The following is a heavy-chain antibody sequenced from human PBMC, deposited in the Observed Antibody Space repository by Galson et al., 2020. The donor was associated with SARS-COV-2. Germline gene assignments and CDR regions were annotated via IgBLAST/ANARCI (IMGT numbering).Heavy chain of an antibody. CDR2: INPSGGST. D-gene: IGHD4-17*01. CDR3: ARDLTVTTNYYDYYGMDV. V-gene: IGHV1-46*01. Sequence: ASVKVSCKASGYTFTSYYMHWVRQAPGQGLEWMGIINPSGGSTSYAQKFQGRVTMTRDTSTSTVYMELSSLRSEDTAVYYCARDLTVTTNYYDYYGMDVWGQGTTVTVSS. CDR1: GYTFTSYY. J-gene: IGHJ6*02.